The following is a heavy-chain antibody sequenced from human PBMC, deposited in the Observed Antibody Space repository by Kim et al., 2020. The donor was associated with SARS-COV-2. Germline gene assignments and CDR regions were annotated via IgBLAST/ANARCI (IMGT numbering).Heavy chain of an antibody. D-gene: IGHD5-18*01. V-gene: IGHV5-51*01. J-gene: IGHJ4*02. CDR2: IYPGDSDT. CDR1: GYSFTSYW. CDR3: ARQGVYSYGLLTGVDY. Sequence: GESLKISCKGSGYSFTSYWIGWVRQMPGKGLEWMGIIYPGDSDTRYSPSFQGQVTISADKSISTAYLQWSSLKASDTAMYYCARQGVYSYGLLTGVDYWGQGTLVTVSS.